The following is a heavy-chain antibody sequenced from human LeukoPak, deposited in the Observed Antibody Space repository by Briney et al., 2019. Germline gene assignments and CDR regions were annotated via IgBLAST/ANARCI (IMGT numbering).Heavy chain of an antibody. J-gene: IGHJ4*02. D-gene: IGHD3-22*01. V-gene: IGHV4-30-4*01. CDR1: GGSISSGDYY. Sequence: KTSETLSLTCTVSGGSISSGDYYWSWIRQPPGKGLEWIGYIYYSGSTYYNPSLKSRVTISVDTSKNQFSLKLSSVTAADTAVYYCARGGPANYYDSSGPFLAPFDYWGQGTLVTVSS. CDR3: ARGGPANYYDSSGPFLAPFDY. CDR2: IYYSGST.